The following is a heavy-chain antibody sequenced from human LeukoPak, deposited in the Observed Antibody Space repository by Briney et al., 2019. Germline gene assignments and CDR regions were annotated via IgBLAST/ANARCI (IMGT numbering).Heavy chain of an antibody. V-gene: IGHV3-23*01. CDR3: AEDLLDEYYYDSSGTYDAFDI. CDR2: ISGSGGST. J-gene: IGHJ3*02. D-gene: IGHD3-22*01. CDR1: GFTFSSYA. Sequence: TGGSLRLSCAASGFTFSSYAMSWVRQAPGKGLEWVSAISGSGGSTYYADSVKGRFTISRDNSKNTLYLQMNSLRAEDTAVYYCAEDLLDEYYYDSSGTYDAFDIWGQGTMVTVSS.